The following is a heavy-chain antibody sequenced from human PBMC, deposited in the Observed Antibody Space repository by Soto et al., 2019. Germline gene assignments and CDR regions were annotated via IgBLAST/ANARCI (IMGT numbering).Heavy chain of an antibody. CDR3: ARETKRGYSYGYDY. D-gene: IGHD5-18*01. Sequence: EVQLVESGGGLVKPGGSLRLSCAASGFTFSSYSMNWVRQAPGKGLEWVSSISSSSSYIYYADSVKGRFTISRDNANNSLYLQMNSLRAEDTAVYYCARETKRGYSYGYDYWGQGTLVTVSS. CDR2: ISSSSSYI. J-gene: IGHJ4*02. CDR1: GFTFSSYS. V-gene: IGHV3-21*01.